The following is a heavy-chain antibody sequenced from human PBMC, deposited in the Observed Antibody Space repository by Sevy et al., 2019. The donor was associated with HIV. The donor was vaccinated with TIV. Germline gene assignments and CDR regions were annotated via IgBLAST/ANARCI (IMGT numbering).Heavy chain of an antibody. CDR2: ITLSGSTI. CDR1: GFTFSSYE. D-gene: IGHD6-19*01. J-gene: IGHJ4*02. V-gene: IGHV3-48*03. CDR3: ARDRQGITVAGTAIDY. Sequence: GGSLRLSCTASGFTFSSYEMNWVRQAPGKRLEWVSYITLSGSTIYYADCVKGRFTISRDNAKNSLYLQMNSLRAEDTAVYYCARDRQGITVAGTAIDYWGQGTLVTVSS.